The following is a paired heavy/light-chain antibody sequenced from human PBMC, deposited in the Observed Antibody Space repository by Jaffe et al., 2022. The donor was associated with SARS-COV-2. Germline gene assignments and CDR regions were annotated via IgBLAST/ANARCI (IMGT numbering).Heavy chain of an antibody. CDR1: GFSFSRSE. CDR3: TCRYSGTLLYWYFDL. Sequence: EVQLVESGGGLVQPGGSLKLSCAASGFSFSRSEIHWVRQSSGKGLEWVGRIRGKGNSYATSYTASAKGRFTISRDDSKNTAYLQMNSLQSHDTAVYYCTCRYSGTLLYWYFDLWGRGTPVTVSS. V-gene: IGHV3-73*01. CDR2: IRGKGNSYAT. D-gene: IGHD3-16*02. J-gene: IGHJ2*01.
Light chain of an antibody. CDR3: SSFTSSNFFV. CDR1: SSDVGGYDY. Sequence: QSALAQPASVSGSPGQSITISCTGTSSDVGGYDYVSWYQQYPGKAPKLMIYDVTNRPSGISDRFSGSKSGSSASLTISGLQAEDEADYFCSSFTSSNFFVFGTGTKVTVL. V-gene: IGLV2-14*03. J-gene: IGLJ1*01. CDR2: DVT.